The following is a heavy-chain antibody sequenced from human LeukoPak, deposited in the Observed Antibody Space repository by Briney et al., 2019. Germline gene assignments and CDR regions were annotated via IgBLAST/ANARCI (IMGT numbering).Heavy chain of an antibody. V-gene: IGHV3-15*01. CDR2: IKSRSDGGTT. CDR1: GITFINAW. J-gene: IGHJ4*02. D-gene: IGHD4-17*01. CDR3: TTPLTTVTTLPFDS. Sequence: GGSLRLSCAASGITFINAWMSWVRQAPGEGLEWVARIKSRSDGGTTDYATPVKGRFTISRDDSKATVYLQMNSLKTEDTGVYYCTTPLTTVTTLPFDSWGQGTLVTVSS.